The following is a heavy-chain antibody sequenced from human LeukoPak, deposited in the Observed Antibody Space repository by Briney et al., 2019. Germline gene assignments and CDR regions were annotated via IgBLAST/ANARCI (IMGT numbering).Heavy chain of an antibody. J-gene: IGHJ4*02. CDR2: IYYSGST. D-gene: IGHD3-10*02. CDR3: ARHGSLFRVTPFDY. CDR1: GGSISSSSYY. Sequence: PSETLSLTCTVSGGSISSSSYYWGWIRQPPGKGPEWIGSIYYSGSTYYNPSLKSRVTISVDTSKNQFSLKLSSVTAADTAVYYCARHGSLFRVTPFDYWGQGTLVTVSS. V-gene: IGHV4-39*01.